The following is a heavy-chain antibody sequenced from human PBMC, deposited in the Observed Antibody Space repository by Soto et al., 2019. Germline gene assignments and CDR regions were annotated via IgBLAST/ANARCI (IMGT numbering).Heavy chain of an antibody. CDR3: RGARPSLQEFDY. Sequence: QVQLQESGPGLVKPSETLSLTCTVSGGSISNYYWNWIRQTPGKGLEWIGYIDYSGNTNYTPPLKSRVTISVDTSKNQVSLNVSSVTAADSAVYYCRGARPSLQEFDYWGQGTLVTVSS. J-gene: IGHJ4*02. V-gene: IGHV4-59*01. CDR2: IDYSGNT. D-gene: IGHD4-4*01. CDR1: GGSISNYY.